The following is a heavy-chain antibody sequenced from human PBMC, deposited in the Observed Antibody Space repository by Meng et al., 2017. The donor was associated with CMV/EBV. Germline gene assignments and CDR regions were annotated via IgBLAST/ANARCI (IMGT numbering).Heavy chain of an antibody. J-gene: IGHJ6*02. Sequence: SVKVSCKASGGTFSSYAISWVRQAPGQGLEWMGGIIPIFGTANYAQKFQGRVTITTDESTSTAYMELSSLRSEDTAVYYCARGRFWSGYQRRGYYYGMDVWGQGTTVTVSS. CDR1: GGTFSSYA. CDR2: IIPIFGTA. CDR3: ARGRFWSGYQRRGYYYGMDV. D-gene: IGHD3-3*01. V-gene: IGHV1-69*05.